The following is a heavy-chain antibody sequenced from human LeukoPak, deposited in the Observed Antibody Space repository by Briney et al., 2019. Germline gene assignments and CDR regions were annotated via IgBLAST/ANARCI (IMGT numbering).Heavy chain of an antibody. V-gene: IGHV3-48*01. CDR2: ISSSSSTI. CDR1: GLTFSSYS. D-gene: IGHD3-10*01. CDR3: ARGSVWKGEYYFDY. Sequence: GGSLRLSCAASGLTFSSYSMNWVRQAPGKGLEWVSYISSSSSTIYYADSVKGRFTISRDNAKNSLYLQMNSLRAEDTAVYYCARGSVWKGEYYFDYWGQGTLVTVSS. J-gene: IGHJ4*02.